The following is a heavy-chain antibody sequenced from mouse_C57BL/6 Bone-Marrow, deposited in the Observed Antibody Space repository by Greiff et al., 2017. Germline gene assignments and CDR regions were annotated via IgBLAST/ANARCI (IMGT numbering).Heavy chain of an antibody. CDR3: ASRHYGGYFDV. Sequence: EVKLVESEGGLVQPGSSMKLSCTASGFTFSDYYMAWVRQVPEKGLEWVANINYDGSSTYYLDSLKSRFIISRDNAKNILYLQMSSLKSEDTATYYCASRHYGGYFDVWGTGTTVTVSS. CDR1: GFTFSDYY. J-gene: IGHJ1*03. V-gene: IGHV5-16*01. D-gene: IGHD1-2*01. CDR2: INYDGSST.